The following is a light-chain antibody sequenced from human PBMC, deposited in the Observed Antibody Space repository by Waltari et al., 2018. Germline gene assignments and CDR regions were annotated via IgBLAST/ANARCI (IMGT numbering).Light chain of an antibody. J-gene: IGKJ3*01. V-gene: IGKV1-39*01. CDR1: QSISNY. Sequence: DIQMTQSPSSLSASVGDRLTITCRASQSISNYLNWYQQKPGKAPKLLIYSASSLQSGVPSRFSGSGFGTDFTLTISSLQPEDFAIYYCQQSYSFLTFGPGTKVDIK. CDR2: SAS. CDR3: QQSYSFLT.